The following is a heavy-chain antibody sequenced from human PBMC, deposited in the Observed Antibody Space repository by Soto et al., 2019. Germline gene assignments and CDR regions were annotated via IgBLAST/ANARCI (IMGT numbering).Heavy chain of an antibody. D-gene: IGHD7-27*01. CDR1: GFTFSSYE. J-gene: IGHJ3*02. V-gene: IGHV3-48*03. CDR2: ISSSGSTI. Sequence: GGSLRLSCAASGFTFSSYEMNWVRQAPGKGLEWVSYISSSGSTIYYADSVKGRFTITRDNAKNSLYLQMNSLRAEDTAVYYCARTVGNWGDAFDIWGQGTMVTVSS. CDR3: ARTVGNWGDAFDI.